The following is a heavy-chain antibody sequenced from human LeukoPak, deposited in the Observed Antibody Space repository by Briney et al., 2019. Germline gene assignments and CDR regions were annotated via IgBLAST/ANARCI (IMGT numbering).Heavy chain of an antibody. D-gene: IGHD3-22*01. CDR2: IYYSGST. Sequence: SETLSLTCTVSGGSISSYYWSWIRQPPGKGLEWIGYIYYSGSTNYNPSLKSRVTISVDTSKNQLSLKLSSVTAADTAVYYCARGKYYYDSSGYNDAFDIWGQGTMVTVSS. CDR1: GGSISSYY. V-gene: IGHV4-59*01. J-gene: IGHJ3*02. CDR3: ARGKYYYDSSGYNDAFDI.